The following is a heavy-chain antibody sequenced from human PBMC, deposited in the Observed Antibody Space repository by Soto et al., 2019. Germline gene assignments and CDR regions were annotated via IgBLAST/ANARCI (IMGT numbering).Heavy chain of an antibody. CDR3: ARADSGYAHGYYHSGMDV. Sequence: GGSLRLACAACGLSFSSYSMNWVRQAPGKGLEWVSYISSSSSTIYYADSVKGRFTISRDNAKNSLYLQMNSLRAEDTAVYYCARADSGYAHGYYHSGMDVWGQGTTVTVSS. CDR2: ISSSSSTI. J-gene: IGHJ6*02. D-gene: IGHD5-12*01. CDR1: GLSFSSYS. V-gene: IGHV3-48*01.